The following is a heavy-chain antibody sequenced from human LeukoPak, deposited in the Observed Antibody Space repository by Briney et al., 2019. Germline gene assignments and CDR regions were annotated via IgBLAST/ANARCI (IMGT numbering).Heavy chain of an antibody. J-gene: IGHJ4*02. CDR2: ISSSSSYT. D-gene: IGHD6-19*01. CDR3: TKGVNSGSIDY. Sequence: PGGSLRLSCAASGFTFSDYYMSWIRQAPGKGLEWVSYISSSSSYTNYADSVKGRFTISRDNSKNTLSLQMNSLRGEDTALYYCTKGVNSGSIDYWGQGTLVTVSS. V-gene: IGHV3-11*05. CDR1: GFTFSDYY.